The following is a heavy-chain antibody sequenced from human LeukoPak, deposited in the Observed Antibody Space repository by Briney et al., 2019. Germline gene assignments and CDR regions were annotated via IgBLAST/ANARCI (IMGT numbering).Heavy chain of an antibody. V-gene: IGHV5-51*01. Sequence: GESLKISCKGSGYSFTSYWIGWVRQMPGKGLEWMGIIYPGDSDTRYSPSFQGQVTISADKSISTAYLQWSSLKASDTAMYYCARHSYDSSGYSYYFDYWGQGTLVTVSS. CDR2: IYPGDSDT. J-gene: IGHJ4*02. D-gene: IGHD3-22*01. CDR1: GYSFTSYW. CDR3: ARHSYDSSGYSYYFDY.